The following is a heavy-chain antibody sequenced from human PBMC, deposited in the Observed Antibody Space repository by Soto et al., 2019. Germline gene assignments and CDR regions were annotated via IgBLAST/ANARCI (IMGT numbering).Heavy chain of an antibody. CDR2: INPNSGAT. J-gene: IGHJ4*02. V-gene: IGHV1-2*02. Sequence: QVQLVQSGAEVKKPGASVKVSCKASGYTFTGYNMHWVRQAPGRGLEWMGWINPNSGATDFAQKFQGRVTMTRDTSISTAYMELSRLRSDDTAMYYCARVRVASGWYNSPDYWGQGTLVTVSS. CDR1: GYTFTGYN. D-gene: IGHD6-19*01. CDR3: ARVRVASGWYNSPDY.